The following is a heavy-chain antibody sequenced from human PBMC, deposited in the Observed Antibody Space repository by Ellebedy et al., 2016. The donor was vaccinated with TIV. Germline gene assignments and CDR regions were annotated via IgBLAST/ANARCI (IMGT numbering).Heavy chain of an antibody. CDR3: ARAPNWNYPSSAFDI. Sequence: SETLSLTCTVSGGSISSGGYYWSWIRQHPGKGLEWIGYIFYSGSTKYNPSLKSRVTISVDTSKNQFSLKLSSVTAADTAVYYCARAPNWNYPSSAFDIWGQGTMVTVSS. CDR2: IFYSGST. D-gene: IGHD1-7*01. CDR1: GGSISSGGYY. V-gene: IGHV4-61*08. J-gene: IGHJ3*02.